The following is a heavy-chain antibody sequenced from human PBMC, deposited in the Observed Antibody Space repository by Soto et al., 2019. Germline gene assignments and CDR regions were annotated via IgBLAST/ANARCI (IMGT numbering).Heavy chain of an antibody. V-gene: IGHV4-59*01. Sequence: SQGKGLEWIGYIFYSGNTNYNPSLKSRVTMSVDMSKNQFSLKLSSVNAADTAVYYCARECVTYSCGWSFDYWGQRILVTVSS. J-gene: IGHJ4*02. CDR2: IFYSGNT. CDR3: ARECVTYSCGWSFDY. D-gene: IGHD6-19*01.